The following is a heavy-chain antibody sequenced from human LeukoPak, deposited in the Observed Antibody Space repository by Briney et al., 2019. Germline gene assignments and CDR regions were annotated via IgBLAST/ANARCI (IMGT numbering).Heavy chain of an antibody. D-gene: IGHD1-26*01. J-gene: IGHJ4*02. CDR3: TRGSLSGSSRDY. CDR1: GYTFTGYH. Sequence: ASVRVSCKASGYTFTGYHINWVRQATGQGLEWMGWMNPNTGDTGYAQKFQGRVTMTRNSSIDTAYMELSGLRSEDTAVYYCTRGSLSGSSRDYWGQGTLLTVSS. V-gene: IGHV1-8*01. CDR2: MNPNTGDT.